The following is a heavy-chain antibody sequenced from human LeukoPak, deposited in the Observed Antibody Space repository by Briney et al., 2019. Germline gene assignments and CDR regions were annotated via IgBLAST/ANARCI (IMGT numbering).Heavy chain of an antibody. CDR3: ARNSGSYFSFDY. V-gene: IGHV4-34*01. CDR1: GGSFSGYY. Sequence: SETPSLTCAVYGGSFSGYYWSWIRQPPGKGLEWIGEINHSGSTNYNPSLKSRVTISVDTSKNQFSLKLSSVTAADTAVYYCARNSGSYFSFDYWGQGTLVTVSS. D-gene: IGHD1-26*01. J-gene: IGHJ4*02. CDR2: INHSGST.